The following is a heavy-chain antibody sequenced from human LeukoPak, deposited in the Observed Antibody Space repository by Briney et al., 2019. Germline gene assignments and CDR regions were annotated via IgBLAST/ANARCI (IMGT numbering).Heavy chain of an antibody. CDR1: GFTFSSYA. CDR2: ISYDGSNK. J-gene: IGHJ3*02. V-gene: IGHV3-30-3*01. Sequence: SGGSLRLSCAASGFTFSSYAMHWIRQAPGKGLEWVAVISYDGSNKYYAGSVKGRFTISRDNSKNTLYLQMNSLRAEDTAVYYCARDHHDAFDIWGQGTMVTVSS. CDR3: ARDHHDAFDI.